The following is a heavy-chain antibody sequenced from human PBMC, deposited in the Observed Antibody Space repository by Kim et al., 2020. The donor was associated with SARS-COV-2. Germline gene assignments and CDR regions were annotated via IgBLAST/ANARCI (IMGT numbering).Heavy chain of an antibody. D-gene: IGHD6-13*01. CDR3: AIFGIAAAATRDWFDP. V-gene: IGHV3-74*01. J-gene: IGHJ5*02. Sequence: DTVKGRFTISRDNAKNTLYRQMNSLRAEDTAVYYCAIFGIAAAATRDWFDPWGQGTLVTVSS.